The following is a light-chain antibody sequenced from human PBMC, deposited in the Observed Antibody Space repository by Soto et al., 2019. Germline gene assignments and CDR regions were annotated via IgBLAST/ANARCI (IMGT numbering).Light chain of an antibody. Sequence: QSVLSQPTSASGSPGQSVTVSCTGLSDDVGRYNYVSWYQQHPGKAPKLIIYEVSKRPSGVPDRFSGSKSGDTASLTVSGLQVEDEADYYCSAYSGRVHVIFGGGTQLTVL. CDR1: SDDVGRYNY. J-gene: IGLJ7*01. V-gene: IGLV2-8*01. CDR3: SAYSGRVHVI. CDR2: EVS.